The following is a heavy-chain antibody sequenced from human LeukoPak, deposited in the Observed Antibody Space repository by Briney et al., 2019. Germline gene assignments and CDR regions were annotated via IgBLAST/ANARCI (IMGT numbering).Heavy chain of an antibody. CDR2: ISGSGGST. D-gene: IGHD6-13*01. J-gene: IGHJ6*02. V-gene: IGHV3-23*01. Sequence: GGSLRLSCAASGFTFSSYAMSWVRQAPGKGLEWVSDISGSGGSTYYADSVKGRFTISRDNSKNTLYLQMNSLRAEDTAVYCAKGGSSWTADYYYYGMDVWGQGTTVTVSS. CDR3: AKGGSSWTADYYYYGMDV. CDR1: GFTFSSYA.